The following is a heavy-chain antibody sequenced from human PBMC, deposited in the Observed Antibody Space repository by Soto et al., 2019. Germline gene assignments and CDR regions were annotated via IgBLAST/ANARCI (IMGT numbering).Heavy chain of an antibody. CDR3: ARDRSEGGGSLGAFDI. J-gene: IGHJ3*02. CDR2: INPNSGGT. Sequence: ASVQVSCKASGYTFTGYYMHWVRQAPGQGLEWMGWINPNSGGTNYAQKFQGWVTMTRDTSISTAYMELSRLRSDDPAGYYCARDRSEGGGSLGAFDIWGQGTMVTVSS. D-gene: IGHD3-16*01. CDR1: GYTFTGYY. V-gene: IGHV1-2*04.